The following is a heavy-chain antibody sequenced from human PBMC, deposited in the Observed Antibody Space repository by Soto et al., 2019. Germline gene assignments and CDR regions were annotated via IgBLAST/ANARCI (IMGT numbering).Heavy chain of an antibody. CDR2: ISYDGSNK. CDR1: GFTFSSYG. Sequence: QVQLVESGGGVVQPGRSLRLSCAASGFTFSSYGMHWVRQAPGKGLEWVAVISYDGSNKYYADSVKGRFTISRDNSKNTLYLQTNSLRAEDTAVYYCAKSVEMATIGHWGQETMDTVSS. D-gene: IGHD5-12*01. J-gene: IGHJ4*02. V-gene: IGHV3-30*18. CDR3: AKSVEMATIGH.